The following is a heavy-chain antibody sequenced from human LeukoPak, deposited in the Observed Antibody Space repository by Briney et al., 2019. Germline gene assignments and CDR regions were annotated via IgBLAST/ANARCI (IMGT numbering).Heavy chain of an antibody. V-gene: IGHV1-18*01. CDR1: GYTFTSYG. Sequence: GASVKVSCKASGYTFTSYGISWVRQAPGQGLEWMGWISAYNGNTNYAQKLQGRVTMTTDTSTSTAYMELRSLRSDDTAVYYCARALDQRYSSGWYQVPADYWGQGTLVTVSS. CDR2: ISAYNGNT. J-gene: IGHJ4*02. CDR3: ARALDQRYSSGWYQVPADY. D-gene: IGHD6-19*01.